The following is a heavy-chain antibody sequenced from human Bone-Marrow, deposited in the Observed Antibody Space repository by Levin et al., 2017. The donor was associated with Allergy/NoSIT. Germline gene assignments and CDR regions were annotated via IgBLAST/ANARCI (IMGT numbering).Heavy chain of an antibody. CDR1: GFTFDGYA. CDR2: ISHDGTNK. V-gene: IGHV3-30-3*01. J-gene: IGHJ4*02. CDR3: ARGADSGWFVDY. Sequence: GGSLRLSCAASGFTFDGYALHWVRQAPGKGLEWVAVISHDGTNKHYADSVKGRFTISRDNSKNTLYLQMASLRSDDTAVYYGARGADSGWFVDYWGQGALVTGSS. D-gene: IGHD6-13*01.